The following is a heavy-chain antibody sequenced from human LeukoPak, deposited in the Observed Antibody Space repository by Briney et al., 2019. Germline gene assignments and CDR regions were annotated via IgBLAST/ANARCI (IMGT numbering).Heavy chain of an antibody. CDR1: GFXFSDYA. J-gene: IGHJ3*01. Sequence: GGSLRLSCEASGFXFSDYAIHWVRQAPGKGLEWVAVIGYDGSNKYDADSVKGRFTISRDNSKNMMYLQMNSLRAEDTAVYYCARDRFMVRGVMVGTFDLWGQGTMVTVSS. V-gene: IGHV3-33*01. CDR3: ARDRFMVRGVMVGTFDL. CDR2: IGYDGSNK. D-gene: IGHD3-10*01.